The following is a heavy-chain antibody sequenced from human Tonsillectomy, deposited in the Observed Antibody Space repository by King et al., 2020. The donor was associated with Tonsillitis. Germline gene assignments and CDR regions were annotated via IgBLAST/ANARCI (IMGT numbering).Heavy chain of an antibody. J-gene: IGHJ3*02. Sequence: QLVQSGAEVKKPGASVKVSCKASGYTFTGYYMHWVRQAPGQGLEWMGWINPNSGGTNYAQKFQGRVTMTRDTSIRTAYMELSRLRSDDTAVYYCAISSCSSTSCYTGDAFDIWGQGTMVTVSS. V-gene: IGHV1-2*02. CDR2: INPNSGGT. CDR3: AISSCSSTSCYTGDAFDI. CDR1: GYTFTGYY. D-gene: IGHD2-2*02.